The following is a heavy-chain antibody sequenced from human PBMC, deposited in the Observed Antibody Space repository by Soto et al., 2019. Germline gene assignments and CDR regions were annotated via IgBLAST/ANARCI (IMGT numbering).Heavy chain of an antibody. V-gene: IGHV3-21*01. D-gene: IGHD2-2*01. CDR3: ARDRIVVPAAIRNYFDY. CDR2: ISSSSSYI. J-gene: IGHJ4*02. CDR1: GFTFSSYS. Sequence: GGSLRLSCAASGFTFSSYSMNWVRQAPGKGLEWVSSISSSSSYIYYADSVKGRFTISRDNAKNSLYLQMNSLRAEDTAVYYCARDRIVVPAAIRNYFDYWGQGTLVTVSS.